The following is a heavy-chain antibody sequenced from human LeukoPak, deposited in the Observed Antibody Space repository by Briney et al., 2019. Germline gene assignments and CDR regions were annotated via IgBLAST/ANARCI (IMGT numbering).Heavy chain of an antibody. CDR2: IIPIFGTA. CDR1: GGTFSSYA. Sequence: SVKVSCKASGGTFSSYAISWVRQAPGQGLEWMGGIIPIFGTANYAQKFQGRVTITADESTSTAYMELSSLRSEDTAVYYCARGLVTMVRGVIIRAWDYWGQGTLVTVSS. D-gene: IGHD3-10*01. V-gene: IGHV1-69*01. J-gene: IGHJ4*02. CDR3: ARGLVTMVRGVIIRAWDY.